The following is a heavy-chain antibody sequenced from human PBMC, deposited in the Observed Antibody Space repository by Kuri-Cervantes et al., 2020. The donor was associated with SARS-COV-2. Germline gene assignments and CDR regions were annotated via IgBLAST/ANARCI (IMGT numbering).Heavy chain of an antibody. J-gene: IGHJ6*03. CDR3: ARAYGFLRYIYYMDV. Sequence: GSLRLSCTVYGYSISSGYYWGWIRQSPGKGLEWIGEVNHRGSTNYNPSLKSRVTISVDTSSKQFSLHLGSVTAADTAVYYCARAYGFLRYIYYMDVWGRGTTVTVSS. CDR1: GYSISSGYY. CDR2: VNHRGST. V-gene: IGHV4-38-2*02. D-gene: IGHD4-17*01.